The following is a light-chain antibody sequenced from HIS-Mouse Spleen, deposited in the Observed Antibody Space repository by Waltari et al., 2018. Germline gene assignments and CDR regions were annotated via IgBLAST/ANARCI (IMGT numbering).Light chain of an antibody. Sequence: SYELTQPPPVSVSPGKTARTPGTGDALPKKYDDWDQQKSGQAPVLVIYEDSKRPSGIPERFSGSSSGTMATLTISGAQVEDEADYYCYSTDSSGNHRVFGGGTKLTVL. J-gene: IGLJ2*01. CDR3: YSTDSSGNHRV. CDR2: EDS. V-gene: IGLV3-10*01. CDR1: ALPKKY.